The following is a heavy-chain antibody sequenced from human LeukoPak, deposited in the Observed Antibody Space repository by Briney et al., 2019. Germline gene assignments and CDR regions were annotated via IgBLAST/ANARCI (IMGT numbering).Heavy chain of an antibody. Sequence: GASVKVSCKASGYTFTGYYMHWVRQAPGQGLEWMGWINPNSGGTNYAQKFQGRVTMTRDTSISTAYMELSRLRSDDTAVYYCASRTVTTGYYYYYMDVWGKGTTVTASS. V-gene: IGHV1-2*02. J-gene: IGHJ6*03. CDR3: ASRTVTTGYYYYYMDV. D-gene: IGHD4-11*01. CDR1: GYTFTGYY. CDR2: INPNSGGT.